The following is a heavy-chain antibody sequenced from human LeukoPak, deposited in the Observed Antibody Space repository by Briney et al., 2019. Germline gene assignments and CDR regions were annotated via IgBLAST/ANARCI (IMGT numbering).Heavy chain of an antibody. J-gene: IGHJ4*02. CDR2: IYYSGST. V-gene: IGHV4-59*01. CDR3: ARGSAAGPLFDY. Sequence: SETLSLTCTVSGRSIGTYYWSWIRQAPGRGLEWIGYIYYSGSTNYNPSLESRVTISVDTPKNQFSLKLTSVTAADTAVYYCARGSAAGPLFDYWGQGTLVTVSS. D-gene: IGHD6-13*01. CDR1: GRSIGTYY.